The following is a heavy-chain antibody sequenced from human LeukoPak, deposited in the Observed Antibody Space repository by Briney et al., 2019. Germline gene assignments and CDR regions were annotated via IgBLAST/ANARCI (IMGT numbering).Heavy chain of an antibody. CDR3: AREARPGGWFDIFYCFDY. D-gene: IGHD3-10*01. Sequence: ASVKVSCKASGYSFTNYGISWVRQAPGQGLEWMGWINTYNGYTKYAQKLQGRVTMTTDTSTRTAYMELRSLTPDDTAVYYCAREARPGGWFDIFYCFDYWGQGTLVTVSS. CDR2: INTYNGYT. J-gene: IGHJ4*02. V-gene: IGHV1-18*01. CDR1: GYSFTNYG.